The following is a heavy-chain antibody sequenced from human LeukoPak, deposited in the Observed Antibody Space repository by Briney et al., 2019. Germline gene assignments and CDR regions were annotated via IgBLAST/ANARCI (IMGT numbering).Heavy chain of an antibody. CDR3: ARGRLARSPYFDY. D-gene: IGHD6-19*01. J-gene: IGHJ4*02. Sequence: SETLSLTCAVYGGSFSNYHWSWIRQPPRKGLEWIGEINDSGSTNYNPSLKSRVTISVETSKNQFSLNLSSVTAADTAVYYCARGRLARSPYFDYWGQGTLVTVSS. CDR2: INDSGST. CDR1: GGSFSNYH. V-gene: IGHV4-34*01.